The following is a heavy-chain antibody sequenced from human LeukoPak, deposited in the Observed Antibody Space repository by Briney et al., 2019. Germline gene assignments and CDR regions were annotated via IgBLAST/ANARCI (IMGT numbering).Heavy chain of an antibody. J-gene: IGHJ4*02. CDR2: INSDGSSP. Sequence: PGGSLRLSCAASGFTFNNYWWVWVRQAPGKGLVWVSRINSDGSSPRYADSVKGRFTISRDNAKNTLYLQMNSLRADDTAVYYCARGVPGPEYWGQGTLVTVSS. V-gene: IGHV3-74*01. CDR1: GFTFNNYW. D-gene: IGHD3-10*02. CDR3: ARGVPGPEY.